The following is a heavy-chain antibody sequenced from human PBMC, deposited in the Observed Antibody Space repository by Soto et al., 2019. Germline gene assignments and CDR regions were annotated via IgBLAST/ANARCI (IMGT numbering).Heavy chain of an antibody. D-gene: IGHD2-2*01. CDR2: IGTAGDT. Sequence: EVQLVESGGGLVQPGGSLRLSCAASGFTFSSYDMHWVRQATGKGLEWVSAIGTAGDTYYPGSVKGRFTISRENAKNSLYLQMNSLRAGDTAVYYCARGQGYCSSTSCWRYFDYWGQGTLVTVSS. CDR3: ARGQGYCSSTSCWRYFDY. CDR1: GFTFSSYD. V-gene: IGHV3-13*01. J-gene: IGHJ4*02.